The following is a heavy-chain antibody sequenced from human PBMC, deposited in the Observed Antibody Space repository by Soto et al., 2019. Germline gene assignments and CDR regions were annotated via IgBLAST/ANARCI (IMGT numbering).Heavy chain of an antibody. Sequence: GGTLRLSCAASGFTFSTYTINWVRRAPGKGLKRVSRISGSNTSPYYADTVKGRFTISRDNPERTLNLQMYSLRAEDTAVYYCARYIPGVRYYGMDVWGQGTTVTVSS. CDR3: ARYIPGVRYYGMDV. D-gene: IGHD2-2*01. V-gene: IGHV3-23*01. CDR2: ISGSNTSP. CDR1: GFTFSTYT. J-gene: IGHJ6*02.